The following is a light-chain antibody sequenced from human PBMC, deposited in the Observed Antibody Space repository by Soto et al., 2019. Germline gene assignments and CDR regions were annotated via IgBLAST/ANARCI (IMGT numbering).Light chain of an antibody. CDR2: DAS. J-gene: IGKJ3*01. Sequence: DIQMTQSPSTLSASVGDRVTITCRASQSISNWLAWYQQKPGKAPKLVIYDASSLERGVPSRFSGSGSGTEFTLTISSLQPDAFATYYCQQYNTFSFTFGPGTKVDI. V-gene: IGKV1-5*01. CDR1: QSISNW. CDR3: QQYNTFSFT.